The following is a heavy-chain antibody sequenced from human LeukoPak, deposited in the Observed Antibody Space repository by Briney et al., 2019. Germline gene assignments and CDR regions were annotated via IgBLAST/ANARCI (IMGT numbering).Heavy chain of an antibody. Sequence: TSETLSLTCTVSGGSISSSSYYWGWIRQPPGKGLEWIGSIYYSGSTYYNPSLKSRVTISVDTSKNQFSLKLSSVTAADTAVYYCARGRIAAAVDYWGQGTLVTVSS. D-gene: IGHD6-13*01. J-gene: IGHJ4*02. CDR3: ARGRIAAAVDY. CDR1: GGSISSSSYY. CDR2: IYYSGST. V-gene: IGHV4-39*07.